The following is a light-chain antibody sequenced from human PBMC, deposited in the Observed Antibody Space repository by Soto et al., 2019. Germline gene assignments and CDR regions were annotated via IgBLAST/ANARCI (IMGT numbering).Light chain of an antibody. CDR3: QQSSEATWT. V-gene: IGKV1-39*01. CDR2: AAS. J-gene: IGKJ1*01. CDR1: QSISSY. Sequence: DIQMIQSPSSLSASVGDRVTITCRASQSISSYLNWYQQKPGKAPKLLIYAASSLQSGVPSRFSGSGSGTDFTLTISSLQPEDFATYYCQQSSEATWTFGQGTKVEIK.